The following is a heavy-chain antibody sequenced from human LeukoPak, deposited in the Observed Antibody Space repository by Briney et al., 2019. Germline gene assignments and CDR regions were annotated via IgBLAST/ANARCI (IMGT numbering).Heavy chain of an antibody. CDR3: ARHWTPTAMGQYYFDY. CDR2: INHSGST. CDR1: GGSFSGYY. V-gene: IGHV4-34*01. Sequence: PSETLSLTCAVYGGSFSGYYWSWIRQPPGKGLEWIGEINHSGSTNYNPSLKSRVTISVDTSKNQFSLKLSSVTAADTAVYYCARHWTPTAMGQYYFDYWGQGTLVTVSS. D-gene: IGHD5-18*01. J-gene: IGHJ4*02.